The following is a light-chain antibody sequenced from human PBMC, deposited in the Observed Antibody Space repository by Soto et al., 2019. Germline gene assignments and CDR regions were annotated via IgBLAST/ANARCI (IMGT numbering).Light chain of an antibody. J-gene: IGLJ1*01. Sequence: ALTQPASVSGSPGQSIDISCTGTSSDIGGSNYVSWYQQLPGKAPKLMIYDVSDRPSGVSNRFSGSKSGNTASLTISGLQAEDEADYFCSSYTSSSLYVRGTETNVTVL. V-gene: IGLV2-14*01. CDR2: DVS. CDR1: SSDIGGSNY. CDR3: SSYTSSSLYV.